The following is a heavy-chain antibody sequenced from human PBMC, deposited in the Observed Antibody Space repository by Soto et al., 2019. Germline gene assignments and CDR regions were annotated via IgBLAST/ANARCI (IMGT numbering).Heavy chain of an antibody. V-gene: IGHV3-33*01. CDR3: ARVQSGSNYGYYYYAMDV. Sequence: PWGSLRLSCAASGFTFTSFGMHWVRQAPGKGLEWVAVIWYDGSNKHYADSVKGRFTISRDNTKNTLYLQMSSLRADDTAVYYCARVQSGSNYGYYYYAMDVWGQGTTVTVSS. CDR2: IWYDGSNK. CDR1: GFTFTSFG. D-gene: IGHD4-4*01. J-gene: IGHJ6*02.